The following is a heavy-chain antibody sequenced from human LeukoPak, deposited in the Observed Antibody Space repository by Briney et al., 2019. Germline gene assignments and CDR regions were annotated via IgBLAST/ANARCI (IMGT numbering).Heavy chain of an antibody. D-gene: IGHD3-22*01. CDR1: GGTFSSNA. J-gene: IGHJ4*02. V-gene: IGHV1-69*13. CDR3: AREGYYDSSGYYTPLDY. Sequence: ASVKVSCKASGGTFSSNAISWVRQAPGQGLEWMGGIIPIFGTANYAQKFQGRVTITADGSTSTAYMELSSLRSEDTAVYYCAREGYYDSSGYYTPLDYWGQGTLVTVSS. CDR2: IIPIFGTA.